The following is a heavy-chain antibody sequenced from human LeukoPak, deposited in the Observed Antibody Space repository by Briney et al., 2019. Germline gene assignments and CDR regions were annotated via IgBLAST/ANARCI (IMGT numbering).Heavy chain of an antibody. Sequence: GGSLRLSCAASGFTFNNYGMSWVRQAPGKGLEWVSVIYSGGGTFYSDSVKGRFTISRDYSKNTLYLQMNSLRADDTAVYYCARDSSGPAFWGQGTLVTVSS. CDR1: GFTFNNYG. V-gene: IGHV3-53*01. D-gene: IGHD6-19*01. CDR3: ARDSSGPAF. CDR2: IYSGGGT. J-gene: IGHJ4*02.